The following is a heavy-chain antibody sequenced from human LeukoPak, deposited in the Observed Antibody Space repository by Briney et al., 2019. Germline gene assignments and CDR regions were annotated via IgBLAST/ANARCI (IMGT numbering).Heavy chain of an antibody. D-gene: IGHD4-17*01. V-gene: IGHV3-30*18. CDR3: AKLTSMTTVTYDAFDI. CDR2: IPYDGSNK. Sequence: GRSLRLSCAASGFTFSSYGMHWVRQAPGKGLEWVAVIPYDGSNKYYADSVKGRFTISRDNSKNTLYLQMNSLRAEDTAVYYCAKLTSMTTVTYDAFDIWGQGTMVTVSS. J-gene: IGHJ3*02. CDR1: GFTFSSYG.